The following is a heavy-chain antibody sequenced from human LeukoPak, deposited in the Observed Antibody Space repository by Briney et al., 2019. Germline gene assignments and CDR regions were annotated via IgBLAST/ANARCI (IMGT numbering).Heavy chain of an antibody. D-gene: IGHD3-10*01. V-gene: IGHV1-3*01. Sequence: ASVKVSCKASGYTFTSYAMHWVRQAPGQRLEWMGWINAGNGNTKYSQKFQGRVTMTRDTSTSTVYMELSSLRSEDTAVYYCARDLYGSGEDFDYWGQGTLVTVSS. CDR1: GYTFTSYA. CDR2: INAGNGNT. CDR3: ARDLYGSGEDFDY. J-gene: IGHJ4*02.